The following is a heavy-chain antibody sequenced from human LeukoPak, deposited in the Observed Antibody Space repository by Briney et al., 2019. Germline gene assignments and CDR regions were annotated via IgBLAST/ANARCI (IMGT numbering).Heavy chain of an antibody. J-gene: IGHJ3*02. D-gene: IGHD6-19*01. Sequence: SETLSLTCTVSGGSISSYYWSWIRQPPGKGLEWIGRIYTSGSTNYNPSLKSRVTISVDTSKNQFSLKLSSVTAADTAVYYCARVLYSSGWYVHAFDIWGQGTMVTVSS. CDR2: IYTSGST. CDR1: GGSISSYY. CDR3: ARVLYSSGWYVHAFDI. V-gene: IGHV4-4*08.